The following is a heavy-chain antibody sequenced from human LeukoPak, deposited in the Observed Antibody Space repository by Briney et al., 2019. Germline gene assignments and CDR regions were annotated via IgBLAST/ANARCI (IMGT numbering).Heavy chain of an antibody. J-gene: IGHJ4*02. CDR3: TTLGYCSGGSCLGFDY. CDR2: IKSKTDGGTI. V-gene: IGHV3-15*01. Sequence: ETLSLTCAVYGGSFSGYYWSWVRQAPGKGLEWVGLIKSKTDGGTIDYAAPVKGRFTISRDDSKSTVHLQLNSLKTEDTAVYYCTTLGYCSGGSCLGFDYWGQGTLVTVSS. D-gene: IGHD2-15*01. CDR1: GGSFSGYY.